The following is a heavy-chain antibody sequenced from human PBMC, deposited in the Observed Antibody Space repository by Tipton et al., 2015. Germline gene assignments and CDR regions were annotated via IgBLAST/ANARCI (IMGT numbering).Heavy chain of an antibody. V-gene: IGHV3-30*18. CDR3: AKTGLRPNAGDY. CDR2: ISFDGSHE. J-gene: IGHJ4*02. Sequence: SLRLSCAASGFTFSSYDMHWVRQAPGRGLEWVTLISFDGSHEYYADSVKGRFTISRDNSKNTLYLQMNSLRVEDTAVYYCAKTGLRPNAGDYWGQGTLVTVSS. D-gene: IGHD5-12*01. CDR1: GFTFSSYD.